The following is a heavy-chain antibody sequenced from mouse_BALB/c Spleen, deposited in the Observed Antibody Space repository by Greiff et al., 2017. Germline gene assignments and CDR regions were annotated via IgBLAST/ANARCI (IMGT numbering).Heavy chain of an antibody. Sequence: VQLQQSGAELVKPGASVKLSCKTSGYTFTSYWIQWVKQRPGQGLGWIGEIFPGTGTTYYNEKFKGKATLTIDTSSSTAYMQLSSLTSEDSAVYFCARGGSYAMDYWGQGTSVTVSS. CDR1: GYTFTSYW. V-gene: IGHV1S132*01. CDR3: ARGGSYAMDY. J-gene: IGHJ4*01. CDR2: IFPGTGTT.